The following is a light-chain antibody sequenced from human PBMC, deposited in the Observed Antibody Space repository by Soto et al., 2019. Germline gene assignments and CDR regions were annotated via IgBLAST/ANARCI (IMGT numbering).Light chain of an antibody. CDR2: EVS. Sequence: QSVLTQPPSVSGSPGQSVTISCTGTSSDVGGYNYVSWYQQHPGKAPKVIIYEVSKRPSGVPDRFSGSKSGSTASLTVSGLQAEDEADYYCSSYAVTTTFVFGTGTKVTVL. V-gene: IGLV2-8*01. CDR1: SSDVGGYNY. J-gene: IGLJ1*01. CDR3: SSYAVTTTFV.